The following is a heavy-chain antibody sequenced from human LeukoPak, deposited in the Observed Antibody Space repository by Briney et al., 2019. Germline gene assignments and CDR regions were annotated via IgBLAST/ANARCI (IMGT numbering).Heavy chain of an antibody. CDR2: ISGSGGST. CDR3: AKSGGIVVVPAAVMGHDAFDI. J-gene: IGHJ3*02. D-gene: IGHD2-2*01. CDR1: GFTFSSYA. V-gene: IGHV3-23*01. Sequence: GGSLRPSCAASGFTFSSYAMSWVRQAPGKGLEWVSAISGSGGSTYYADSVKGRFTISRDNSKNTLYLQMNSLRAEDTAVYYCAKSGGIVVVPAAVMGHDAFDIWGQGTMVTVSS.